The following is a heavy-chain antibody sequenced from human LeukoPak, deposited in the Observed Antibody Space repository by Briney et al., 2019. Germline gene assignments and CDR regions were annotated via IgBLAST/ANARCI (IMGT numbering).Heavy chain of an antibody. CDR3: GRDSGGYCDRNQFGY. CDR2: ISSISSYI. CDR1: GFSLSKYN. J-gene: IGHJ4*02. Sequence: PVGSLRLSCAVTGFSLSKYNMNWVRQAPGRGLEWDSFISSISSYIYYAVSRQGRFTISRDNDNSSLYLQMNSLRAEDTAVYYCGRDSGGYCDRNQFGYWGQGTLVTVS. V-gene: IGHV3-21*01. D-gene: IGHD2-2*03.